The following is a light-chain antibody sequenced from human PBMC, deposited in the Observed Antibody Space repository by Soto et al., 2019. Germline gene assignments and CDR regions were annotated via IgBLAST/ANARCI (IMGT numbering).Light chain of an antibody. CDR3: SSYTSRGTRV. CDR1: NSDVGRFNY. CDR2: QVT. V-gene: IGLV2-14*03. J-gene: IGLJ2*01. Sequence: QSALTQPASVSGSPGQSITISCTGTNSDVGRFNYVSWYQQHADKAPKLVIYQVTNRPSGISSRFSGSKSGDTASLTISGLQTEDEADYYCSSYTSRGTRVFGGGTKVTVL.